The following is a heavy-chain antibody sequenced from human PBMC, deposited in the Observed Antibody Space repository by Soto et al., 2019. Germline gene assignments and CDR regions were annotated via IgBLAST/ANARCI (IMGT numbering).Heavy chain of an antibody. J-gene: IGHJ6*02. V-gene: IGHV1-2*04. CDR2: INTNSGGT. CDR1: GYTFTGYY. CDR3: ARGGVVVVAATPPYYYYYYGMDV. Sequence: VSVKVYCKASGYTFTGYYIHWVRQAPGQGLARMDWINTNSGGTNYAQKFQGWVTMTRDTSISTAYMELSRLRSDDTAVYYCARGGVVVVAATPPYYYYYYGMDVWGQGTTVTVSS. D-gene: IGHD2-15*01.